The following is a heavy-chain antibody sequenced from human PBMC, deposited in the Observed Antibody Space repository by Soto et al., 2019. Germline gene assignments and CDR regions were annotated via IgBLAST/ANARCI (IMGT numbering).Heavy chain of an antibody. CDR2: ISSNGGST. D-gene: IGHD4-17*01. J-gene: IGHJ4*02. CDR3: ARTIDYGDYEYFDY. Sequence: GGSLRLSCAASGFTFSSYAMHWVRQAPGKGLEYVSAISSNGGSTYYANSVKGRFTISRDNSKNTLYLQMGSLRAEDMAVYYCARTIDYGDYEYFDYWGQGTLVTVSS. CDR1: GFTFSSYA. V-gene: IGHV3-64*01.